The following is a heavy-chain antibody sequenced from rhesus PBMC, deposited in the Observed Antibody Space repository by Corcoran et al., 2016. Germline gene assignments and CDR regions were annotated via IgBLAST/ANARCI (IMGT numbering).Heavy chain of an antibody. J-gene: IGHJ4*01. CDR3: ARDSSGYCSGGVCYGFDY. Sequence: QVQLQQWGEGLVKPSETLSLTCAVYGGSISGYYYWSWIRQPPGKGLEWIGYIYGNIESTNYNPSPKNRFTIAKDTSKNQFSLNLSSVTAADTAVYYCARDSSGYCSGGVCYGFDYWGQGVLVTVSS. D-gene: IGHD2-8*01. CDR2: IYGNIEST. CDR1: GGSISGYYY. V-gene: IGHV4-73*01.